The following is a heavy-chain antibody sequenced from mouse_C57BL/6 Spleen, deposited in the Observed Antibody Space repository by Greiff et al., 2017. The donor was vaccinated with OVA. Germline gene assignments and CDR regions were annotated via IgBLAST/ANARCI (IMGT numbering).Heavy chain of an antibody. J-gene: IGHJ1*03. V-gene: IGHV1-82*01. D-gene: IGHD4-1*02. CDR1: GYAFSSSW. CDR3: ARTPNWDWYFDV. CDR2: IYPGDGDT. Sequence: QVQLQQSGPELVKPGASVKISCKASGYAFSSSWMNWVKQRPGKGLEWIGRIYPGDGDTNYNGKFKGKATLTEDKSSSTAYMQLSSLTSEDSAVYFCARTPNWDWYFDVWGTGTTVTVSS.